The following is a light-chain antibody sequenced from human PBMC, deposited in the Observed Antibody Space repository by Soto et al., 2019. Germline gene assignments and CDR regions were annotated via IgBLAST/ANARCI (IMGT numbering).Light chain of an antibody. J-gene: IGLJ2*01. Sequence: QSVLTQPPSVSGAPGQRVTISCTGSSSNIGAGYDVHWYQQLPGTAPKLLIYGNSNRPSGVPDRFSGSKSGTSASLAITGLRAEAEADYYCQSSDSSLSGSIFGGGTKLTVL. V-gene: IGLV1-40*01. CDR1: SSNIGAGYD. CDR3: QSSDSSLSGSI. CDR2: GNS.